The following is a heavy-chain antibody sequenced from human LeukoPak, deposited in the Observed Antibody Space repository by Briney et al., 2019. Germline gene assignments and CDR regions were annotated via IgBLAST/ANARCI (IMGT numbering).Heavy chain of an antibody. V-gene: IGHV1-8*01. D-gene: IGHD3-10*01. CDR2: MNPNSGNT. J-gene: IGHJ3*02. Sequence: GASVKVSCKASGYTFTSYDINWVRQATGQGLEWMGWMNPNSGNTGYAQKFQGRVTMTRNTSISTAYMELSSLRSEDTAVYYCATPGRASITMVRGAERTSDAFDIWGQGTMVTVSS. CDR3: ATPGRASITMVRGAERTSDAFDI. CDR1: GYTFTSYD.